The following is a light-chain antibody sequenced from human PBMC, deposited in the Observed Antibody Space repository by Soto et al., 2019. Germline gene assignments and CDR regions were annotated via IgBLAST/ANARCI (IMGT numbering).Light chain of an antibody. CDR1: QSISSY. CDR3: QQSFVTPRT. V-gene: IGKV1-39*01. CDR2: DAT. Sequence: IHMTDSPSSLSASVLYRVTITCRASQSISSYLNWYQQKPRKAPKLLIHDATSLHSGVPSRFSGSGSGTEFTLTISSLQPEDFATYYCQQSFVTPRTFGQGTKVDIK. J-gene: IGKJ1*01.